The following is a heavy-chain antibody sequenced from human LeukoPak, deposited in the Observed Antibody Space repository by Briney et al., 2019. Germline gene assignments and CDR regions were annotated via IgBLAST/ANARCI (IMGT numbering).Heavy chain of an antibody. D-gene: IGHD6-19*01. CDR1: GLTFTSSA. J-gene: IGHJ4*02. CDR3: AADLIAVAGSWR. CDR2: IAVGSGNT. Sequence: GASVKVSCKSSGLTFTSSAVQWVRQARGQRLEWIGWIAVGSGNTNYAQKFQERVTFTRDLSTSTAYMDLSGLRSEDTAMYYCAADLIAVAGSWRWGQGSLVTVSS. V-gene: IGHV1-58*01.